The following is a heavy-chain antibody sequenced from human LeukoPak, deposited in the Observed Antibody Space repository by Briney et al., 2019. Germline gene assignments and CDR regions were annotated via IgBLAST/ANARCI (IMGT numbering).Heavy chain of an antibody. D-gene: IGHD5-18*01. Sequence: PSQTLSLTFTVSGGSISSGSYYWSWIRQPAGKGLEWIGRIYTSGSTNYNPSLKSRVTISVDTSKNQFSLKLSSVTAADTAVYYCARGPNSGYSIVDYWGQGTLVTVSS. CDR1: GGSISSGSYY. CDR2: IYTSGST. J-gene: IGHJ4*02. CDR3: ARGPNSGYSIVDY. V-gene: IGHV4-61*02.